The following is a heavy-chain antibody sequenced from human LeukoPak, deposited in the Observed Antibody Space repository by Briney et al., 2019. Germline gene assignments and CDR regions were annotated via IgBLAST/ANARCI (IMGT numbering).Heavy chain of an antibody. J-gene: IGHJ3*02. V-gene: IGHV3-30*03. D-gene: IGHD2-15*01. CDR1: GFTFSSYG. CDR3: ARDSGSVAFDI. Sequence: PGGSLRLSCAASGFTFSSYGMHWVRQAPGKGLEWVAVISYDGSNKYYADSVKGRFTISRDNSKNTLYLQMNSLRAEDTAVYYCARDSGSVAFDIWGQGTMVTVSS. CDR2: ISYDGSNK.